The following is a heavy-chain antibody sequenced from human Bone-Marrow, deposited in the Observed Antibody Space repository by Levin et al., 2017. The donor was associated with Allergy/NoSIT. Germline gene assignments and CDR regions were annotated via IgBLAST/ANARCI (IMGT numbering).Heavy chain of an antibody. CDR3: ATSTLNTALVNMALDY. D-gene: IGHD5-18*01. CDR1: GFTFSNYG. V-gene: IGHV3-33*01. Sequence: QPGGSLRLSCAASGFTFSNYGMHWVRQAPGKGLGWVAIIWYDGTNKYYRDSVKGRFTISRDNSKNTVYLQMNSLRPEDTAVYYCATSTLNTALVNMALDYGGQGTLVTVSS. CDR2: IWYDGTNK. J-gene: IGHJ4*02.